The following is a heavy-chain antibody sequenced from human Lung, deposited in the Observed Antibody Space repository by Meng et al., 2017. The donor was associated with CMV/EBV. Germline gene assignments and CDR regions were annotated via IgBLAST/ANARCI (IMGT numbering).Heavy chain of an antibody. Sequence: SXTXSLXCAVYGGSFSGSYWHWIRQPPGMGLEWIGEIDGTGRTKYSPSLNSRVTILLDTSKKQFSLELSSVTAADTAVYYCARLTGTVYVHWFDSWAQGTXVTVSS. D-gene: IGHD1-7*01. J-gene: IGHJ5*01. CDR2: IDGTGRT. CDR3: ARLTGTVYVHWFDS. V-gene: IGHV4-34*01. CDR1: GGSFSGSY.